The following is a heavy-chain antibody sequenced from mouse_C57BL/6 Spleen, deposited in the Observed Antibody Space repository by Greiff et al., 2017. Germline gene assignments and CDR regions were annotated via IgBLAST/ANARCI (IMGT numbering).Heavy chain of an antibody. CDR1: GYTFTSYW. V-gene: IGHV1-69*01. D-gene: IGHD1-1*01. CDR2: IDPSDSYT. J-gene: IGHJ2*01. Sequence: QVQLQQPGAELVMPGASVKLSCKASGYTFTSYWMHWVKQRPGQGLEWIGEIDPSDSYTNYNQKFKGKSTLTVDKSSSTAYMQLSSLTSEDSAVDYCARYGSYGSSVFDYWGQGTTLTVAS. CDR3: ARYGSYGSSVFDY.